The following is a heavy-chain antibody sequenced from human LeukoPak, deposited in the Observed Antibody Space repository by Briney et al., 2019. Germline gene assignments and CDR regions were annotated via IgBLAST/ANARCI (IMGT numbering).Heavy chain of an antibody. CDR2: ISGSGIST. CDR1: GFTFSSYA. Sequence: GGSLRLSCAASGFTFSSYAINWVRQAPGKGLEWVSAISGSGISTYYADSVKGRFTISRGNSKNTLFLQMNSLRADDTAVYYCAKFPDYWGQGTLATVSS. CDR3: AKFPDY. J-gene: IGHJ4*02. V-gene: IGHV3-23*01.